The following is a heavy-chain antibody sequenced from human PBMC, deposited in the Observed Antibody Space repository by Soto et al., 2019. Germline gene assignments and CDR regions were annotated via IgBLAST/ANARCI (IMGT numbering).Heavy chain of an antibody. CDR2: ISDNGGTT. V-gene: IGHV3-23*01. D-gene: IGHD6-19*01. CDR1: EFTFSNYA. J-gene: IGHJ4*02. CDR3: AKENRYSSGWYHY. Sequence: GGSLRLSCAASEFTFSNYAMSWVRQAPGKGLEWVSSISDNGGTTYYADSVKGRFTISRDNSKNTLYLQMNSLRAEDTAVYYCAKENRYSSGWYHYWGQGTLVTVSS.